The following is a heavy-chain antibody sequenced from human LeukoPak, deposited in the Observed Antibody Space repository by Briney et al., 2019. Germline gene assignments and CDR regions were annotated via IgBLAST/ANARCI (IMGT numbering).Heavy chain of an antibody. CDR1: GFTFSSYS. J-gene: IGHJ4*02. CDR3: ARDRPESGYDNDY. D-gene: IGHD5-12*01. Sequence: GGSLRLSCTASGFTFSSYSMNWVRQAPGKRLEWLSYITSSSSSIFYADSVKGRFTISRDNAKSSLYLQMNSLRVEDTAVYYCARDRPESGYDNDYWGQGTLVTVSS. V-gene: IGHV3-48*04. CDR2: ITSSSSSI.